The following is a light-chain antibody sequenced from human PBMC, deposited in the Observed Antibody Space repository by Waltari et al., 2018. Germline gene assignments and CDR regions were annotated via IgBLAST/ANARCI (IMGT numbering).Light chain of an antibody. V-gene: IGKV2-28*01. J-gene: IGKJ4*01. CDR3: LQALQSPLS. CDR2: MGS. Sequence: DIVMTQSPLSLSVTPGEPASISCRSTLSLLHINGYNYLDWYLQKPGQSQHRLIYMGSQRASGVPDRFSGNGSGTNFTLRISRVEAEDVGIYYCLQALQSPLSFGGGTKVEIK. CDR1: LSLLHINGYNY.